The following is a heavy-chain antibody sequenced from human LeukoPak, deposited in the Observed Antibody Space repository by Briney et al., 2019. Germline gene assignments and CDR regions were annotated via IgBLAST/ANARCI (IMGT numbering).Heavy chain of an antibody. Sequence: SETLSLTCTVSGASISSSPYYWGWLRQPPGKGLEWIGSIYYSGSTYYNPSLKSRVTISVDTSKNQFSLKLSSVTAADTAVYYCARRGAGSGWYYFDYWGQGTLVTVSS. CDR1: GASISSSPYY. V-gene: IGHV4-39*01. D-gene: IGHD6-19*01. CDR2: IYYSGST. CDR3: ARRGAGSGWYYFDY. J-gene: IGHJ4*02.